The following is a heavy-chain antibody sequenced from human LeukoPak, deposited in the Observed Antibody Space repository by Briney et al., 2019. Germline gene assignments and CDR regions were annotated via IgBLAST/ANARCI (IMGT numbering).Heavy chain of an antibody. V-gene: IGHV3-73*01. CDR2: IRSKANSYAT. Sequence: GGSLRLSCAASGFTFSGSAMHWVRQASGKGLEWVGRIRSKANSYATAYAASVKGRFTISRDDSKNTLYLQMNSLKTEDTAVYYCTTGPYSSGWYYFDYWGQGTLVTVSS. D-gene: IGHD6-19*01. CDR3: TTGPYSSGWYYFDY. J-gene: IGHJ4*02. CDR1: GFTFSGSA.